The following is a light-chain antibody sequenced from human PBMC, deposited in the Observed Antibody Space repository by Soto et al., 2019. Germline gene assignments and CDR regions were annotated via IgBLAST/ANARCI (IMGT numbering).Light chain of an antibody. CDR3: QQYNDNLWT. CDR2: DAS. CDR1: QNIIQW. Sequence: DIQMTQSPSTLSASVGDRVTITCRATQNIIQWLAWYQQKPGKAPKLLIYDASTLERGVPSRFRGSGCGTDFTLTISSLQPDDFATYYCQQYNDNLWTFGQGTKVDIK. J-gene: IGKJ1*01. V-gene: IGKV1-5*01.